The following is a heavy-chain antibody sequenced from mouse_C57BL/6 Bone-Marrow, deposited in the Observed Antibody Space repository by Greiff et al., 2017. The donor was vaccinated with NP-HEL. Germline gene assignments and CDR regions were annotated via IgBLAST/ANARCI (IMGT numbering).Heavy chain of an antibody. Sequence: QVQLQQSGAELVRPGASVKLSCKASGYTFTDYYINWVKQRPGQGLEWIARIYPGSGNTYYNEKFKGKATLTAEKSSSTAYMQLSSLTSEDSAVYFWARQSNYRRGYAMDYWGQGTSVTVSS. V-gene: IGHV1-76*01. CDR3: ARQSNYRRGYAMDY. J-gene: IGHJ4*01. D-gene: IGHD2-5*01. CDR1: GYTFTDYY. CDR2: IYPGSGNT.